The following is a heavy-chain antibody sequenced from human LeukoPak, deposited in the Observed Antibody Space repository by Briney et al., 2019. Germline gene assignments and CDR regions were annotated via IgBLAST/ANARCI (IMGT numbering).Heavy chain of an antibody. CDR2: INHSGST. D-gene: IGHD3-9*01. CDR1: GGSFSGYY. J-gene: IGHJ4*02. V-gene: IGHV4-34*01. CDR3: ARGQYDVLRYFDWLVYFDY. Sequence: SETLSLTCAAYGGSFSGYYWSWIRQPPGKGLEWIGEINHSGSTNYNPSLKSRVTISVDTSKNQFSLKLSSVTAADTAVYYCARGQYDVLRYFDWLVYFDYWGQGTLVTVSS.